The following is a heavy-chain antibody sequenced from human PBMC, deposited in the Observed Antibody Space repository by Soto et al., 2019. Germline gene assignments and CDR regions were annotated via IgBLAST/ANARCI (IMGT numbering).Heavy chain of an antibody. V-gene: IGHV3-33*01. CDR3: ARDRYCSSTSCQDAFDI. D-gene: IGHD2-2*01. CDR1: GFTFSSYG. Sequence: QVQLVESGGGVVQPGRSLRLSCAASGFTFSSYGMHWVRQAPGKGLEWVAVIWYDGSNNYYADYVKGRFTIPRDNSKNTLYLQMNSLRAEDTAVYYCARDRYCSSTSCQDAFDIWGQGTMVTVSS. J-gene: IGHJ3*02. CDR2: IWYDGSNN.